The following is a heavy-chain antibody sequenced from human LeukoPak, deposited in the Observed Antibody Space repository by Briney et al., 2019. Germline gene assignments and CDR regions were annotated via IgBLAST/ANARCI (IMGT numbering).Heavy chain of an antibody. CDR3: ARRAGAYTHPYDY. CDR1: GFTFSNYA. D-gene: IGHD3-16*01. V-gene: IGHV3-23*01. Sequence: GGSLRLSCVASGFTFSNYAMSWVRQAPGKGLEWVSTITGGGSRTLYADSVKGRFTISRDNSKNTLSLQMNSLRAEDTAVYYCARRAGAYTHPYDYWGQGTLVTVS. J-gene: IGHJ4*02. CDR2: ITGGGSRT.